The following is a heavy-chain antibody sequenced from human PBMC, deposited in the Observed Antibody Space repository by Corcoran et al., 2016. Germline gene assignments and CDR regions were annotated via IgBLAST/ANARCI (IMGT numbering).Heavy chain of an antibody. V-gene: IGHV3-48*04. CDR1: GFTFSSYS. J-gene: IGHJ5*02. D-gene: IGHD6-13*01. Sequence: EVQLVESGGGLVQPGGSLRLSCAASGFTFSSYSMNWVRQAPGKGLEWVSYISSSSSTIYYADSVKGRFTISRDNAKNSLYLQMNSLRAEDTAVYYCAGDLSIAAAGGFDPWGQGTLVTVSS. CDR3: AGDLSIAAAGGFDP. CDR2: ISSSSSTI.